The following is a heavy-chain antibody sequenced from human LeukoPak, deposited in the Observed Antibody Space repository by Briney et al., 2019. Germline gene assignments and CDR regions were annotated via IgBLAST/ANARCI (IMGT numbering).Heavy chain of an antibody. CDR2: TYYRSRWYN. Sequence: SQTLSLTCAISGDSVSSNSAAWNWIRQSPSRGLEWLGRTYYRSRWYNGFAPSVKSRITIKPDTSKNQFSLQLNSVTPEDTAVYYCAVGYGYLLGWGQGILVTVSS. D-gene: IGHD5-18*01. CDR1: GDSVSSNSAA. CDR3: AVGYGYLLG. V-gene: IGHV6-1*01. J-gene: IGHJ4*02.